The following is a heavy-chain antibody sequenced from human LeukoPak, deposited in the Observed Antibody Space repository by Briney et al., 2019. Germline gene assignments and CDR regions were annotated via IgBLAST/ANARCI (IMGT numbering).Heavy chain of an antibody. CDR3: ARDHTHYYYMDV. Sequence: GASVKVSCKASGYTFTSYDINWVRQATGQGLEWMGRIIPIFGTANYAQKFQGRATITTDESTSTAYMELSSLRSEDTAVYYCARDHTHYYYMDVWGKGTTVTVSS. V-gene: IGHV1-69*05. J-gene: IGHJ6*03. CDR2: IIPIFGTA. CDR1: GYTFTSYD.